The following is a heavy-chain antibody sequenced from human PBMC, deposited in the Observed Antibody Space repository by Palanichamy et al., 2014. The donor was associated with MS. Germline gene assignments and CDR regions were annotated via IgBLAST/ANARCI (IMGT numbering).Heavy chain of an antibody. V-gene: IGHV1-18*04. D-gene: IGHD3-22*01. CDR2: ISAYNGNT. J-gene: IGHJ4*02. Sequence: QVQLVQSGAEVKKPGASVKVSCKASGYTFTSYGISWVRQAPGQGLEWMGWISAYNGNTNYAQKFQGRVTMTTDTSTSTAYMELRSLRSDDTAVYYCARDTPTRSYYYNSSGYKNFDYWGQGTLVTVSS. CDR1: GYTFTSYG. CDR3: ARDTPTRSYYYNSSGYKNFDY.